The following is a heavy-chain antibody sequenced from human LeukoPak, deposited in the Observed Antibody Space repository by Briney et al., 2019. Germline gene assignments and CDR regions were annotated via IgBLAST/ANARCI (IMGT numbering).Heavy chain of an antibody. J-gene: IGHJ4*02. CDR3: TRFATGTLF. D-gene: IGHD6-13*01. Sequence: GGSLRLSCAASGFTFSSYWMRWVRQAPGKGLVWVSRISRDGSSTSYADSVKGRFTISRDNAKNTLYLQMNSLRAEDTAVYHCTRFATGTLFWGQGTLVTVSS. V-gene: IGHV3-74*01. CDR1: GFTFSSYW. CDR2: ISRDGSST.